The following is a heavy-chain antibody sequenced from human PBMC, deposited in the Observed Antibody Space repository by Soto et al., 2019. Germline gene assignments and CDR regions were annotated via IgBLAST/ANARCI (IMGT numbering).Heavy chain of an antibody. J-gene: IGHJ6*02. Sequence: EVQLLESGGGLVQPGGSLRLSCAASGFTFSSYAMSWVRQAPGKGLEWVSAISGSGGSTYYADSVKGRFTISRDNSKNTXYRXMTSLRAEDTAVCYCAKGDHYGSGSYPSHYDGMDVWGQGTTVTVSS. CDR1: GFTFSSYA. CDR2: ISGSGGST. V-gene: IGHV3-23*01. D-gene: IGHD3-10*01. CDR3: AKGDHYGSGSYPSHYDGMDV.